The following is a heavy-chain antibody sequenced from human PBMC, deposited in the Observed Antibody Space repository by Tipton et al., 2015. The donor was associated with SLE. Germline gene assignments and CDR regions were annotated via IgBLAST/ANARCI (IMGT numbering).Heavy chain of an antibody. Sequence: LRLSCSVYGGSFSGYYWNWIRQPPGKGLEWIGEISRSGITNYNPSLKSRVTISVDTSKNQFSLKLSSVTAADTAVYYCARDRGYCSSASCYNWFDPWGQGTLVTVSS. CDR3: ARDRGYCSSASCYNWFDP. J-gene: IGHJ5*02. CDR2: ISRSGIT. V-gene: IGHV4-34*01. CDR1: GGSFSGYY. D-gene: IGHD2-2*01.